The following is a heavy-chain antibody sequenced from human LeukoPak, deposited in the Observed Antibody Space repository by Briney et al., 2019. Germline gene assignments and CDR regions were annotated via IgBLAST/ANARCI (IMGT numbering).Heavy chain of an antibody. Sequence: GESLKISCKGSGYSFTSYWIGWVRQMPGKGLEWMGIIYPSDSSTIYSPSFQGQVTISADKSITTAYLQWSSLRASDSAIYYCGRAGFDYWAQGTLVTVSS. CDR1: GYSFTSYW. CDR3: GRAGFDY. V-gene: IGHV5-51*01. J-gene: IGHJ4*02. D-gene: IGHD1-14*01. CDR2: IYPSDSST.